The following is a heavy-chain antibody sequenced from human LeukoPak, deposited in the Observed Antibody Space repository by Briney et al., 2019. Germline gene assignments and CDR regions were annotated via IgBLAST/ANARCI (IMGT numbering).Heavy chain of an antibody. CDR2: ISGNGRTI. Sequence: PGGSLSLSCSASGFAFSAFDMHWVRQAPGKGLEYLSAISGNGRTIYYADSVRGRFTISRDNAKNTLYLQMSSLRVDDTALYYCVKIARDWGQGTLATVSS. CDR3: VKIARD. V-gene: IGHV3-64D*09. CDR1: GFAFSAFD. J-gene: IGHJ4*02.